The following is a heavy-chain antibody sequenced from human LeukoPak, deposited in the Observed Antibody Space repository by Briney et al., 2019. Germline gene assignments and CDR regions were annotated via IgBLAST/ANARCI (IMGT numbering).Heavy chain of an antibody. CDR2: ISYDGSNK. D-gene: IGHD5-12*01. CDR1: GFTFSSYA. J-gene: IGHJ4*02. CDR3: ARAAGGYSTSRFDY. V-gene: IGHV3-30-3*01. Sequence: GRSLRLSCAASGFTFSSYAMHWVRQAPGKGLEWVAVISYDGSNKYYADSVKGRFTISRDNSKNTLYLQMNSLRAEGTAVYYCARAAGGYSTSRFDYWGQGTLVTVSS.